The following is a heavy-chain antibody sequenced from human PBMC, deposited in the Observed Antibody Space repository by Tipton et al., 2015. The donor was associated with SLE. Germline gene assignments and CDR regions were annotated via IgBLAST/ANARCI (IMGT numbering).Heavy chain of an antibody. Sequence: QLVQSGAEMKRPGATVRISCKISGYTFSDYYIQWVRQAPGKGLEWLGLVDPDDGDTIYTEKFQGRVTFTADTSTDTAYMELGSLTSEDTAFYYCVTALGQTGEQYFFDYWGQGTLVTVSS. J-gene: IGHJ4*02. D-gene: IGHD1-1*01. V-gene: IGHV1-69-2*01. CDR2: VDPDDGDT. CDR3: VTALGQTGEQYFFDY. CDR1: GYTFSDYY.